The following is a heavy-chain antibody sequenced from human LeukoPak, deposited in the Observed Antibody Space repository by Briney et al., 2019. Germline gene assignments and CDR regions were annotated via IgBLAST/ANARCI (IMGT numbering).Heavy chain of an antibody. J-gene: IGHJ4*02. Sequence: GGSLRLSCAASGFTFSSYATHWVRQAPGKGLEWVAVISYDGSNKYYADSVKGRFTISRDNSKNTLYLQMNSLRAEDTAVYYCARPSYYYDSSGYYALDYWGQGTLVTVSS. CDR2: ISYDGSNK. V-gene: IGHV3-30*04. CDR1: GFTFSSYA. CDR3: ARPSYYYDSSGYYALDY. D-gene: IGHD3-22*01.